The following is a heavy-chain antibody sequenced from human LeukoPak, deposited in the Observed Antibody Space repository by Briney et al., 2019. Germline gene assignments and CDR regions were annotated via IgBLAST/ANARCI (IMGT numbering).Heavy chain of an antibody. Sequence: GGSLRLSCAASGFTFSSYAMHWARQAPGKGLEWVAVISYDGSNKYYADSVKGRFTISRDNSKNTLYLQMNSLRAEDTAVYYCESGTVYDSGSYSLDYWGQGTLVTVSS. J-gene: IGHJ4*02. V-gene: IGHV3-30-3*01. CDR2: ISYDGSNK. D-gene: IGHD3-10*01. CDR3: ESGTVYDSGSYSLDY. CDR1: GFTFSSYA.